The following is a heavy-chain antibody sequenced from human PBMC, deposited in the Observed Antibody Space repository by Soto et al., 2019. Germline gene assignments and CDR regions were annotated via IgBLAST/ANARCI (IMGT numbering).Heavy chain of an antibody. CDR1: DDSINSDKYY. V-gene: IGHV4-39*01. D-gene: IGHD3-9*01. CDR3: ARLEGLATTAYYFDF. Sequence: QLQLQESGPGLVKPSETLSLTCSVSDDSINSDKYYWGWIRQPPGKGLEWIGSIYYRGNAYYNPSLHTRATISPAKSKSQFSLRLNSVTAADSAVYFCARLEGLATTAYYFDFWGPGALVTVSS. CDR2: IYYRGNA. J-gene: IGHJ4*02.